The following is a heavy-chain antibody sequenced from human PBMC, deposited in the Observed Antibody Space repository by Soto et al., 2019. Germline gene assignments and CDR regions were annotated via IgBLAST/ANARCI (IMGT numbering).Heavy chain of an antibody. CDR2: INSDGSGT. J-gene: IGHJ4*02. CDR3: AKGRAGVYGDYDDY. D-gene: IGHD4-17*01. Sequence: PGGSLRLSCAASGFTFSTYWMHWVRQAPGKGLVWVSRINSDGSGTSYADSVKGRFTISRDNAKNTLYLQMNSLRAGDTAVYYCAKGRAGVYGDYDDYWGQGNPGHRLL. CDR1: GFTFSTYW. V-gene: IGHV3-74*01.